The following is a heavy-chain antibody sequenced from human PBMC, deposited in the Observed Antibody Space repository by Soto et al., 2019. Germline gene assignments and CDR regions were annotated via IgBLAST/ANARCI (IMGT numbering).Heavy chain of an antibody. J-gene: IGHJ6*04. CDR1: GFTFSSYG. D-gene: IGHD5-12*01. V-gene: IGHV3-30*18. CDR3: AKNPRLDGYNPNYYRMDV. CDR2: ISYDGSNK. Sequence: PVGSPRISGAACGFTFSSYGIHRVLQAPCNGLEWVAVISYDGSNKYYADSVKGRFTISRDNSKNTLYLQMNSLRAEDTAVYYCAKNPRLDGYNPNYYRMDVWGKGTTVTVSS.